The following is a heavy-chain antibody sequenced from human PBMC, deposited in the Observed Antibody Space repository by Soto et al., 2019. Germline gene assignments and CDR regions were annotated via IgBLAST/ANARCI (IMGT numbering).Heavy chain of an antibody. J-gene: IGHJ4*02. Sequence: QVQLQQWGAGLLKPSETLSLTCAVYGGSFSGYYWSWIRQPPGKGLEWIGEINHSGSTNYNPSPNSRLTISVDTSKNQFSLKLSPVTAADTAVYYCARGIVVVPADGQAFRGNYGGNPRQEYFDYWGQGTLVTVSS. D-gene: IGHD2-2*01. CDR3: ARGIVVVPADGQAFRGNYGGNPRQEYFDY. CDR2: INHSGST. CDR1: GGSFSGYY. V-gene: IGHV4-34*01.